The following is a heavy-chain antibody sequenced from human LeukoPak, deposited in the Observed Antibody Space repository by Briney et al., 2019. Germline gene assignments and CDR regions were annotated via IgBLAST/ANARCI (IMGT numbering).Heavy chain of an antibody. D-gene: IGHD3-3*01. Sequence: SETLSLTCTVSGGSVSSGSHYWGWIRQPPGKGLEWIAYITHSGKTNYNPSLISRVTISIDTSKNHFSLKLSSVTAADTAVYYCASGQYYDLWSGYYVDWGQGTLVTVSA. V-gene: IGHV4-61*03. CDR3: ASGQYYDLWSGYYVD. CDR2: ITHSGKT. J-gene: IGHJ4*02. CDR1: GGSVSSGSHY.